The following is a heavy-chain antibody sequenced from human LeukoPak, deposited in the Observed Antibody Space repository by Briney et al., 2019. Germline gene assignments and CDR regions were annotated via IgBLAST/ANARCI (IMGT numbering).Heavy chain of an antibody. CDR1: GGSFSGYY. CDR2: INHSGST. Sequence: PSETLSLTCAVYGGSFSGYYWSWIRQPPGKGLEWIGEINHSGSTNYNPSLKSRVTISVDTSKNQFSLKLSSVTAADTAVYYCARVGGIVVVPATMPRDAFDIWGQGTMVTVSS. J-gene: IGHJ3*02. V-gene: IGHV4-34*01. D-gene: IGHD2-2*01. CDR3: ARVGGIVVVPATMPRDAFDI.